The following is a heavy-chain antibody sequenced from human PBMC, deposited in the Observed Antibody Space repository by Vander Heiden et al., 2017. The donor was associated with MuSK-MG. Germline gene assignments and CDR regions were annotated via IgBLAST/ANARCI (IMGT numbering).Heavy chain of an antibody. CDR3: ARDYYDILTGYSAFDY. V-gene: IGHV3-21*01. D-gene: IGHD3-9*01. CDR1: GFTFSSNS. Sequence: EVQLVESGGGLVKPGGSLRLSCAASGFTFSSNSMNWVRQAPGKGLEWVSSISSSSSYIYYADSVKGRFTISRDNAKNSLYLQMNSLRAEDTAVYYCARDYYDILTGYSAFDYWGQGTLVTVSS. J-gene: IGHJ4*02. CDR2: ISSSSSYI.